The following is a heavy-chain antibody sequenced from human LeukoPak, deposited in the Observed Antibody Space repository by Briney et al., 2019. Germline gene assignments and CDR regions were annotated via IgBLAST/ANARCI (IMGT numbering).Heavy chain of an antibody. D-gene: IGHD1-1*01. J-gene: IGHJ4*02. CDR1: GFNFSTYN. CDR2: ISSTSSYI. Sequence: GGSLRLSCAASGFNFSTYNMNWVRQAPGKGLEWVSSISSTSSYIYYADSVKGRFTISRDNSKNTLYLQMNSLRAEDTAVYYCAKATGTFYYFDYWGQGTLVTVSS. V-gene: IGHV3-21*04. CDR3: AKATGTFYYFDY.